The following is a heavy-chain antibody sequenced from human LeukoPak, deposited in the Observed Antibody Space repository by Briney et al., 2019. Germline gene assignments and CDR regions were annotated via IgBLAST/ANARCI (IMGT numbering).Heavy chain of an antibody. D-gene: IGHD3-3*01. Sequence: PGGSLRLSCAASGFTFSSYGMHWVRQAPGKGLEWVAFIRYDGSNKYYADSVKGRFTISRDNSKNTLYLQMNSLRAEDTAVYYCARDSCEYDFWSGYCTYYYYYYMDVWGKGTTVTVSS. CDR3: ARDSCEYDFWSGYCTYYYYYYMDV. V-gene: IGHV3-30*02. CDR2: IRYDGSNK. J-gene: IGHJ6*03. CDR1: GFTFSSYG.